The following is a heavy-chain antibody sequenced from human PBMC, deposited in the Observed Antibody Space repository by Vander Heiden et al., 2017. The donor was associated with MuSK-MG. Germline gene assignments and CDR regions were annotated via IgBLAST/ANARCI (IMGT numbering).Heavy chain of an antibody. V-gene: IGHV3-7*01. D-gene: IGHD5-18*01. Sequence: VQLVESGGGLVQPGGSLRLSCAGAGFRFKEYWMSGVRQAPGKGLEWVANVRPNGSGKNYVDSVKGRFTISRDNARNSLYLQMDSLTVDDTAVYRCARDLQGGSTALGYWGQGGLVTVS. CDR3: ARDLQGGSTALGY. CDR2: VRPNGSGK. CDR1: GFRFKEYW. J-gene: IGHJ4*02.